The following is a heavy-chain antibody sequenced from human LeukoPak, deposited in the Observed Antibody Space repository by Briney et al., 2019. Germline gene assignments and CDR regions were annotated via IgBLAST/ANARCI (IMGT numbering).Heavy chain of an antibody. CDR3: ARRSAAAGTSISDY. D-gene: IGHD6-13*01. CDR1: GFTFSSYS. V-gene: IGHV3-48*01. CDR2: ISSSSSTI. J-gene: IGHJ4*02. Sequence: GGSLRLSCAASGFTFSSYSMNWVRQAPGKGLEWVSYISSSSSTIYYADSVKGRFTISRDNGKNSLYLQMNSLRAEDTAVYYCARRSAAAGTSISDYWGQGTLVTVSS.